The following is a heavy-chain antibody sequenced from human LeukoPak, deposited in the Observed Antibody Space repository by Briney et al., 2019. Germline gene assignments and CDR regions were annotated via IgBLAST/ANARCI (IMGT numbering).Heavy chain of an antibody. V-gene: IGHV6-1*01. CDR2: TYYRSKWYY. D-gene: IGHD1-26*01. CDR3: ARDPVGGSTIFDY. Sequence: SQTLSLTCAISGDSFSSNSAAWNWIRQSPSRGLERLGRTYYRSKWYYDYAVAVKSRISINPDTSKNQFSLQLSSVTPEDTAVYYCARDPVGGSTIFDYWGQGTLVTVSS. CDR1: GDSFSSNSAA. J-gene: IGHJ4*02.